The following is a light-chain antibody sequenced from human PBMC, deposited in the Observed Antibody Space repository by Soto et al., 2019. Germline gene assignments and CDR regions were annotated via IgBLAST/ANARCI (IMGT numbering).Light chain of an antibody. CDR3: QQYNNWPAIT. J-gene: IGKJ5*01. V-gene: IGKV3-20*01. CDR1: QSVSSSY. Sequence: EVVLTQSPGTLSLPPGERATLSCRASQSVSSSYLAWYQQKPGQAPRLLIYGASSRATGIPDRFSGSGSGTDFTLTISRLEPEDFAVYYCQQYNNWPAITFGQGTRLEIK. CDR2: GAS.